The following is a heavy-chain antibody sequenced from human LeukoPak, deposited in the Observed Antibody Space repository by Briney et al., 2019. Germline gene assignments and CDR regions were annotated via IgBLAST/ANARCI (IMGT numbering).Heavy chain of an antibody. D-gene: IGHD3-10*01. Sequence: HAGGSLRLSCAVSGFTVSGNYMSWVRQAPGKGLEWVSLIYSGGTTYYADSVKGRFTISRDNSKNTLYLQMNSLRAEDTAVYYCAKEALWFGELSAGLYMDVWGKGTTVTISS. J-gene: IGHJ6*03. CDR1: GFTVSGNY. V-gene: IGHV3-53*05. CDR2: IYSGGTT. CDR3: AKEALWFGELSAGLYMDV.